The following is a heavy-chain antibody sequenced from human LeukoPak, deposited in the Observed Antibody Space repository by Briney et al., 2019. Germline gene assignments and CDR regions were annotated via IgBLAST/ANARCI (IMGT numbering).Heavy chain of an antibody. CDR3: ARRDTAMGGWFDY. CDR2: IYYSGST. V-gene: IGHV4-59*01. CDR1: GGSIGSYY. D-gene: IGHD5-18*01. J-gene: IGHJ4*02. Sequence: SGTLSLTCTVSGGSIGSYYWSWIRQPPGKGLEWIGYIYYSGSTNYNPSLKSRVTISVDTSKNQFSLKLSSVTAADTAVYYCARRDTAMGGWFDYWGQGTLVTVSS.